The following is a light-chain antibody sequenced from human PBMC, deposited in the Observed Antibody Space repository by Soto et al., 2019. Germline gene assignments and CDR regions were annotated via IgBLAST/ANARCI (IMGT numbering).Light chain of an antibody. V-gene: IGKV3-20*01. CDR2: GPF. J-gene: IGKJ2*01. Sequence: DMVLTQSPGTLSLSPGERATLSCRAGQSGSSSYLAWYQQICGQAPRILIYGPFSKATGIPDWFSGTGSGTDITLTISRVEPEAFEVYFCQQDSSLPYTFRQGTNLETK. CDR3: QQDSSLPYT. CDR1: QSGSSSY.